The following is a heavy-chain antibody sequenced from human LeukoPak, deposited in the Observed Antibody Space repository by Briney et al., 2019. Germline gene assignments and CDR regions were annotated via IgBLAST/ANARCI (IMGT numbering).Heavy chain of an antibody. D-gene: IGHD2-8*02. V-gene: IGHV3-23*01. CDR1: GFTFSNHA. CDR3: AKDVWWSVS. J-gene: IGHJ5*02. Sequence: GGSLRLPCVASGFTFSNHAMTWVRQAPGKGLEWVSAISADAVDTFYAPSVKGRFTISRDNSKNTVYLQINSLRAEDTAIYYCAKDVWWSVSWGQGTLVTVSS. CDR2: ISADAVDT.